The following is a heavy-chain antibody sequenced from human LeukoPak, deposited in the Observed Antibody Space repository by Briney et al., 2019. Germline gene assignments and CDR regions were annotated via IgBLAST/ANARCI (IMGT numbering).Heavy chain of an antibody. V-gene: IGHV1-69*13. D-gene: IGHD5-18*01. CDR2: TIPLFGKT. CDR1: GGTFSSYA. Sequence: SVKVSCKASGGTFSSYAISWVRQAPGQGLEWMGGTIPLFGKTNYAEEFQGRVTITADESTSTAYMGLSSLRSEDTAVYYCTRGVFGYIYGSPQAHQIQHWGQGTLVTVSS. CDR3: TRGVFGYIYGSPQAHQIQH. J-gene: IGHJ1*01.